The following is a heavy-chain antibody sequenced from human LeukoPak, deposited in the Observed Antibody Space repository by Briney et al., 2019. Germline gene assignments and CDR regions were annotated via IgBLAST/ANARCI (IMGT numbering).Heavy chain of an antibody. D-gene: IGHD6-13*01. V-gene: IGHV1-2*02. Sequence: GASVKVSCKASGYTFTGYYMHWVRQAPGQGLEWMGWINPNSGGTNYAQKFQGRVTMTRDTSISTAYMELSSLRSEDTAVYYCARAHYPGIAAPDYWGQGTLVTVSS. J-gene: IGHJ4*02. CDR3: ARAHYPGIAAPDY. CDR2: INPNSGGT. CDR1: GYTFTGYY.